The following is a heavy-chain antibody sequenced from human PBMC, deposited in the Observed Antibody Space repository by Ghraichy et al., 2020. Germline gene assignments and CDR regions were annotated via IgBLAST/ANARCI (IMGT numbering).Heavy chain of an antibody. CDR3: ARVDCSSTSCYQYYYYGMDV. Sequence: GGSLRLSCAASGFTVSSNYMSWVRQAPGKGLEWVSVIYSGGSTYYADSVKGRFTISRDNSKNTLYLQMNSLRAEDTAVYYCARVDCSSTSCYQYYYYGMDVWGQGTTVTVSS. D-gene: IGHD2-2*01. V-gene: IGHV3-53*01. J-gene: IGHJ6*02. CDR2: IYSGGST. CDR1: GFTVSSNY.